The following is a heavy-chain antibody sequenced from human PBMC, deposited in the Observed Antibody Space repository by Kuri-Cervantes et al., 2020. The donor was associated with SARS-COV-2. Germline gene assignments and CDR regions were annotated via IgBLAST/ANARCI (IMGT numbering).Heavy chain of an antibody. CDR2: ISYDGRNT. CDR1: GFIFSDYA. D-gene: IGHD3-16*01. CDR3: ATVYTMGVSLD. V-gene: IGHV3-30*14. J-gene: IGHJ4*02. Sequence: GGSLRLSCEASGFIFSDYAIDWVRQAPGKGLEWVAIISYDGRNTKFADSVKGRFTISRDNSKNVVYLQMNSLRIEDTAEYYCATVYTMGVSLDWGQGTLVTVSS.